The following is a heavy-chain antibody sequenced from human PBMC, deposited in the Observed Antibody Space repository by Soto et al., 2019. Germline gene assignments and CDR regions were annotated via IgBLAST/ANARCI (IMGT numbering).Heavy chain of an antibody. J-gene: IGHJ5*02. D-gene: IGHD6-19*01. Sequence: QVQLQESGPGLVEPSGTLSLTCGVSGGTIRSPDWWTWVRQPPGKGLEWIGEIFQSGSTNYTPSLESRVTISVDKSKKQFSLTLTSVTAADTAVYFCARGRGRYSSGWSWFDPWGQGILVTVSS. CDR1: GGTIRSPDW. CDR3: ARGRGRYSSGWSWFDP. V-gene: IGHV4-4*02. CDR2: IFQSGST.